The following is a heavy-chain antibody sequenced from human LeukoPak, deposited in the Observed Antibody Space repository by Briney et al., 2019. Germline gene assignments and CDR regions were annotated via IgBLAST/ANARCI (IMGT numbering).Heavy chain of an antibody. Sequence: GGSLRLSYAASGFTFSTYNMNWVRQAPGKGLEWVSSISSSSSYIYYADSVKGRFTISRDNAKNSLYLQMNSLRAEDTAVYYCAREPFWSGYYSNLHFDYWGQGTLVTVSS. CDR3: AREPFWSGYYSNLHFDY. V-gene: IGHV3-21*01. J-gene: IGHJ4*02. D-gene: IGHD3-3*01. CDR2: ISSSSSYI. CDR1: GFTFSTYN.